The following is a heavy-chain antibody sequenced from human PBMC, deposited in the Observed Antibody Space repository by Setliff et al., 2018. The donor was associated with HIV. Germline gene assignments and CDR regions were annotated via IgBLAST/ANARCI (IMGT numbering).Heavy chain of an antibody. V-gene: IGHV3-21*04. CDR2: ISSSGKYI. Sequence: GSLRLSCIASGFTFSSHSLNWVRQAPGKGLEWVSSISSSGKYIYYGDSVKGRFTISRDNAKNSLYLEMNSLRAEDTAVYYCARDGASLAARTYNYYYMDVWGKGTTVTVSS. J-gene: IGHJ6*03. CDR1: GFTFSSHS. D-gene: IGHD6-6*01. CDR3: ARDGASLAARTYNYYYMDV.